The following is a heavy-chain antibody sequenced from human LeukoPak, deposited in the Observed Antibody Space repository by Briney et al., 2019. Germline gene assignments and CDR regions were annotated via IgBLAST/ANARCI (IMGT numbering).Heavy chain of an antibody. CDR1: GFTFSSYA. Sequence: GGSLRLSCAASGFTFSSYAMHWVRQAPGKGLEWVAVISYDGSNKYYADSVKGRFTISRDNSKNTLYLQMNSLRAEDTAVYYCARSYYDSSGYYYGFDYWGQGTLVTVSS. J-gene: IGHJ4*02. CDR3: ARSYYDSSGYYYGFDY. V-gene: IGHV3-30-3*01. CDR2: ISYDGSNK. D-gene: IGHD3-22*01.